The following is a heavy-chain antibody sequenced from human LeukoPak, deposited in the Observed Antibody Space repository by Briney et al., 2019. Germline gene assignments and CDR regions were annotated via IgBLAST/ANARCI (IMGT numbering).Heavy chain of an antibody. Sequence: GGSLRLSCAASGFTFSTYSMNWVRQAPGKGLEWVSSIFSDSTYIYYADSVEGRFTISRDNARNSLYLQMNSLRAGDTAVYYCARGLPYGSGTSWLKDYWGQGTLVTVSS. CDR2: IFSDSTYI. D-gene: IGHD3-10*01. CDR3: ARGLPYGSGTSWLKDY. CDR1: GFTFSTYS. J-gene: IGHJ4*02. V-gene: IGHV3-21*01.